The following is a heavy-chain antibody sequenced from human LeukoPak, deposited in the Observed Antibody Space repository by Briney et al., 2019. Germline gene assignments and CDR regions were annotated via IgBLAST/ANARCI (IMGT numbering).Heavy chain of an antibody. CDR2: IYYSGST. CDR3: ASRVLTGWEREAFDI. Sequence: SETLSLTCTVSGGSISSSSYYWGWIRQPPGKGLEWIGSIYYSGSTYYNPSLKSRVTISVDTSKNQFSLKLSSVTAADTAVYYCASRVLTGWEREAFDIWGQGTMVTVSS. D-gene: IGHD3-9*01. J-gene: IGHJ3*02. V-gene: IGHV4-39*01. CDR1: GGSISSSSYY.